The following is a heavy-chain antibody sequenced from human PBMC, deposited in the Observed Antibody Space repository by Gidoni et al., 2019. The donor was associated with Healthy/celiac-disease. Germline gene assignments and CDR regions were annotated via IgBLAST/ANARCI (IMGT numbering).Heavy chain of an antibody. J-gene: IGHJ4*02. Sequence: EVQLVESGGGLVQPGGSLRLSCAASGFPFSSYEMNWVRQAPGKGLEWVSYISSSGSTIYYADSVKGRFTISRDNAKNSLYLQMNSLRAEDTAVYYCARARGWELLRLDYWGQGTLVTVSS. V-gene: IGHV3-48*03. D-gene: IGHD1-26*01. CDR3: ARARGWELLRLDY. CDR1: GFPFSSYE. CDR2: ISSSGSTI.